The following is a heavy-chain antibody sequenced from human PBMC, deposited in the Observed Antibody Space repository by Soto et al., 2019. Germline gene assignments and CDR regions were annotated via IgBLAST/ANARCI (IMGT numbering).Heavy chain of an antibody. CDR3: ARVGYTTSKYYYSYFGLDV. CDR1: GYTFISYW. D-gene: IGHD3-16*02. CDR2: IYPDDSDT. V-gene: IGHV5-51*01. Sequence: PGESLKISCTGSGYTFISYWIGWVRQMPGKGLEWIGIIYPDDSDTRYSHSFQGQVTISADKSISTAYLQWRSLEASDSAMYYCARVGYTTSKYYYSYFGLDVWGQGTTVTVSS. J-gene: IGHJ6*02.